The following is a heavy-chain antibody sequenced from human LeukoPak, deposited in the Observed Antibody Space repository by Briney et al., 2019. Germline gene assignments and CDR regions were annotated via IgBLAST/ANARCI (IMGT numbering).Heavy chain of an antibody. D-gene: IGHD2-2*01. Sequence: ASVKVSCKASGYPFTHYYMHWVRQAPGQGLEWMGWINPNSGGTNYAQKFQGRVTMTRDTSISPAYMELSRLRSDDTAVYYCARDRVVVTAAFDYWGEGTLVTVSS. CDR2: INPNSGGT. CDR3: ARDRVVVTAAFDY. V-gene: IGHV1-2*02. CDR1: GYPFTHYY. J-gene: IGHJ4*02.